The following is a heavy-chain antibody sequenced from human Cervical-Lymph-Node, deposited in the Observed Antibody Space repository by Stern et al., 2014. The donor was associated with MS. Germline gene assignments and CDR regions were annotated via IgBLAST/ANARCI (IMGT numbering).Heavy chain of an antibody. D-gene: IGHD3-16*01. Sequence: QLQLQESGPRLVTPSETLSLTCTVSGGSINNNAYYWGWIRQPPGKGLEWIGSVLYSGNTYYNQSLKSRATVSVDTSKIQFSLKLMSVTAADTAVYYCAKIHRAFANQGHWGQGVLVTVSS. CDR1: GGSINNNAYY. CDR2: VLYSGNT. J-gene: IGHJ1*01. V-gene: IGHV4-39*01. CDR3: AKIHRAFANQGH.